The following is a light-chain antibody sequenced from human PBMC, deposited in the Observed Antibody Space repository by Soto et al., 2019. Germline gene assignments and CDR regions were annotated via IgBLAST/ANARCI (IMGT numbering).Light chain of an antibody. V-gene: IGLV1-40*01. J-gene: IGLJ2*01. CDR1: SSNLGAGYD. CDR2: GNN. CDR3: LSYDSSLSGSRV. Sequence: QAVVTQPPEVSGAPGQRVTISCTVRSSNLGAGYDVHWYQQLPGTATKLLIYGNNNRPSGVPDRFSGSKSGTSASLAITGLQAEYESEYYCLSYDSSLSGSRVFGGGTQLTVL.